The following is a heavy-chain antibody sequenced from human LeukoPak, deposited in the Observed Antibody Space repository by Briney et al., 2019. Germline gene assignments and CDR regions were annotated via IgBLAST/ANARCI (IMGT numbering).Heavy chain of an antibody. V-gene: IGHV3-7*03. CDR1: GFIFTDYW. Sequence: GGSLRLSCAASGFIFTDYWMYCVSQAPGRGLAWVANIKDDGSDKTYVDSVRGRFTISRDNAKITLYLQMNSLRAEDTAVYYCAKESCSSRCTFDYWGQGTLVTVSS. CDR3: AKESCSSRCTFDY. J-gene: IGHJ4*02. CDR2: IKDDGSDK. D-gene: IGHD2-2*01.